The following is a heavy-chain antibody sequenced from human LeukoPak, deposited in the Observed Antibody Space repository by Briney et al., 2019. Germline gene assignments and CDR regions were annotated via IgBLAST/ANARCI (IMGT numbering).Heavy chain of an antibody. V-gene: IGHV1-69*13. J-gene: IGHJ6*02. CDR3: ARAAWGRYFDRPDNYYYGMDV. Sequence: SVKVSCKASGGTFSSYAISWVRQAPGQGLEWMGGIIPIFGTANYAQKFQGRVTITADESTSTAYMELSSLRSEDTAVYYCARAAWGRYFDRPDNYYYGMDVWGQGTTVTVSS. CDR2: IIPIFGTA. D-gene: IGHD3-9*01. CDR1: GGTFSSYA.